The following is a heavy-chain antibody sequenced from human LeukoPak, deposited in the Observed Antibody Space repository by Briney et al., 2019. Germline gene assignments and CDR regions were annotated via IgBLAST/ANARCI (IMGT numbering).Heavy chain of an antibody. Sequence: PSETLSLICNVSGDSVSSGYWSWIRQSPGKGLEWIGFIQDSGITDYNPSLKSRLYMSVDISKNQFSLSLRSVTAADTAVYYCAGRGHRYSRDWGQGILVTISS. V-gene: IGHV4-4*09. D-gene: IGHD2-15*01. CDR1: GDSVSSGY. CDR2: IQDSGIT. J-gene: IGHJ1*01. CDR3: AGRGHRYSRD.